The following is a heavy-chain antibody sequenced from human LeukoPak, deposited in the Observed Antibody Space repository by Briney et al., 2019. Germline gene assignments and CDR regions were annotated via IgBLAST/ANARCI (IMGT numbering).Heavy chain of an antibody. J-gene: IGHJ4*02. D-gene: IGHD3-22*01. V-gene: IGHV4-59*01. Sequence: SETLSLTCTVSGGSISSYYWSWIRQPPGKGLEWIGYIYYSGSTNYNPSLKSRVTISVDTSKNQFSLKLSSVTAADTAVYYCARGNYYDSSGYFDYWGQGTLVTVSS. CDR3: ARGNYYDSSGYFDY. CDR2: IYYSGST. CDR1: GGSISSYY.